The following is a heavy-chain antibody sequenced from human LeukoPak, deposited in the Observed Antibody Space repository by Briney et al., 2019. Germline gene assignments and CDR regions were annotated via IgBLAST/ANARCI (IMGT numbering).Heavy chain of an antibody. D-gene: IGHD6-6*01. CDR1: GFTFSSYE. J-gene: IGHJ5*02. Sequence: GGSLRLSCAASGFTFSSYEMNWVRQAPGKGLEWVSYISSSGSTIYYADSVKGRFTISRDNAKNSLYLQMNSLRAEDTAVYYCARDFRDSSSNWFDPWGQGTLVTVSS. CDR3: ARDFRDSSSNWFDP. V-gene: IGHV3-48*03. CDR2: ISSSGSTI.